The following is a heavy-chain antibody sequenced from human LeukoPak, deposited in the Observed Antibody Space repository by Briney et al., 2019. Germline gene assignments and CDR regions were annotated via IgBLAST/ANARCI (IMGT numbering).Heavy chain of an antibody. CDR2: IWYDGSSK. CDR3: ARDRTAMVTVGDY. CDR1: GFTFSSYG. D-gene: IGHD5-18*01. V-gene: IGHV3-33*01. Sequence: GGSLRLSCAASGFTFSSYGMHWVRQAPGKGLEWVAVIWYDGSSKYYADSVKGRFTISRDNSKNTLYLQMNSLRAEDTAVYYCARDRTAMVTVGDYWGQGTLVTVSS. J-gene: IGHJ4*02.